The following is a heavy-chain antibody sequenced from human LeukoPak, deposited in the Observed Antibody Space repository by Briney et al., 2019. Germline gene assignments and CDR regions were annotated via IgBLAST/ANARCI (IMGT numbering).Heavy chain of an antibody. CDR1: VYTFRAYQ. D-gene: IGHD2-21*01. Sequence: ASVKVSCKSSVYTFRAYQIHWMREAPGKGPEWLGRVDPKNGRTIYAEKFQVRVTISADKSKDTAYMEMNNLRSEDKAIYFCSTDHDCGADCDEVHSDTWGQGTMVTVSS. V-gene: IGHV1-69-2*01. CDR2: VDPKNGRT. CDR3: STDHDCGADCDEVHSDT. J-gene: IGHJ3*02.